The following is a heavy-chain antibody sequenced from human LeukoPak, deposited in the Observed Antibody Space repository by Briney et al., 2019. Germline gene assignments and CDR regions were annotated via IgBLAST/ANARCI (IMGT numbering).Heavy chain of an antibody. V-gene: IGHV4-4*09. CDR3: ARRRTTGTTGYFDY. Sequence: PSETLSLTCTISRGSISTYYWSWIRQPPWKGLEWIGYISTSESTNYNPSLKSRITISVDTSKNQFSLNLSSVTAADTAVYYCARRRTTGTTGYFDYWGQGTLVTVSS. CDR2: ISTSEST. CDR1: RGSISTYY. J-gene: IGHJ4*02. D-gene: IGHD1-1*01.